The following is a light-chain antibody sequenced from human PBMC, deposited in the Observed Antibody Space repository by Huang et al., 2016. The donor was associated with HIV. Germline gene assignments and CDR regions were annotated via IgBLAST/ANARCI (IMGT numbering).Light chain of an antibody. V-gene: IGKV1-27*01. CDR1: QDIGNF. CDR3: QRYDTAPRA. Sequence: DIQMTQSPPSLSASQGVRVTLTCRASQDIGNFLAWFQQKPGGTPKLLIYSASTLQVGVPSRFSGRVSGTEFTLTITNLQPEDVATYYCQRYDTAPRAFGPGTKVDIK. J-gene: IGKJ1*01. CDR2: SAS.